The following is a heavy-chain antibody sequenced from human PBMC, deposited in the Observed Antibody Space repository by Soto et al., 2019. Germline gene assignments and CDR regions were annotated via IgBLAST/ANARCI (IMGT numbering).Heavy chain of an antibody. CDR2: INHSGST. D-gene: IGHD2-21*01. CDR3: ARGGRGIASYGLGY. CDR1: GGSFSGYY. J-gene: IGHJ4*02. V-gene: IGHV4-34*01. Sequence: SETLSLTCAVYGGSFSGYYWSWIRQPPGKGLEWIGEINHSGSTNYNPSLKSRVTISVDTSKNQFSLKLSSVTAADTAVYYCARGGRGIASYGLGYWGQGTLVTVSS.